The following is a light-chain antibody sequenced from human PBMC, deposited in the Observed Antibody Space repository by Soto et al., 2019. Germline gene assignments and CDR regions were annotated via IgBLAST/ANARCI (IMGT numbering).Light chain of an antibody. V-gene: IGKV3-15*01. CDR2: GAS. CDR3: QQYNKWPWT. CDR1: QSVSSN. Sequence: EIVMTQSPATLSVSPGERATLSCRASQSVSSNLAWYQQKPGQAPRLLIYGASSRATGIPARFSGSGSGTEFTLTINSLQSEDFAVYYCQQYNKWPWTFGQGTKV. J-gene: IGKJ1*01.